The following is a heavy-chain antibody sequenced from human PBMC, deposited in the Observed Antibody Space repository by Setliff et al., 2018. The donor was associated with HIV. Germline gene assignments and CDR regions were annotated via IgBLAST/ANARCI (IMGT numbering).Heavy chain of an antibody. CDR1: GGSISTSSYY. D-gene: IGHD3-22*01. CDR3: AKEDPYYYETPEGFDP. Sequence: NPSETLSLTCNVSGGSISTSSYYWGWIRQPPGKGLEWIGSIYYSGSTYYNPSLKSRVTISVDTSKNQFSLKLSSVTSADTAMYYCAKEDPYYYETPEGFDPWGQGTQVTVSS. J-gene: IGHJ5*02. CDR2: IYYSGST. V-gene: IGHV4-39*07.